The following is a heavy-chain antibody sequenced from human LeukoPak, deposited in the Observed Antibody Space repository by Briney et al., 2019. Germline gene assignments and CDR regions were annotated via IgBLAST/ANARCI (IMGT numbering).Heavy chain of an antibody. CDR2: IYDSGKT. Sequence: SETLSLTCTVSGGSISSYYWSWIRQPPGKGLEWIGDIYDSGKTNYSPSLRSRATISVDTSKNQFSLKLNSVTAADTAVYYCARGGVPGLVGTKVRRPWFDPWGQGTLVTVSS. CDR3: ARGGVPGLVGTKVRRPWFDP. V-gene: IGHV4-59*12. D-gene: IGHD1-7*01. CDR1: GGSISSYY. J-gene: IGHJ5*02.